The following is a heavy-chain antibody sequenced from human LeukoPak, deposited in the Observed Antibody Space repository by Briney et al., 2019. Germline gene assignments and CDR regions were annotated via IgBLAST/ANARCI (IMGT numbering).Heavy chain of an antibody. CDR1: GFTVSSNE. J-gene: IGHJ2*01. CDR2: ISGGST. Sequence: PGGSLRLSCAASGFTVSSNEMSWVRQAPGKGLEWVSSISGGSTYYADSRKGRFTISRDNSKNTLHLQMNSLRAEDTAVYYCARDPRGHWYFDLWGRGTLVTVSS. CDR3: ARDPRGHWYFDL. V-gene: IGHV3-38-3*01. D-gene: IGHD3-10*01.